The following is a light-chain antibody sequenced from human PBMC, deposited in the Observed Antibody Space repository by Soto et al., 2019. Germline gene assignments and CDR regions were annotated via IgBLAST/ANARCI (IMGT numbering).Light chain of an antibody. Sequence: QSALTQPASVSGSPGQSITISCTGSSSDVVAYNYVSWYQHHPDKAPKLVIYDVTNRPSGVSNRFSGSKSGNTASLTISGLQAEDEADYYCNSYTSSTTPYVFGTGTKLTV. CDR1: SSDVVAYNY. CDR3: NSYTSSTTPYV. CDR2: DVT. J-gene: IGLJ1*01. V-gene: IGLV2-14*03.